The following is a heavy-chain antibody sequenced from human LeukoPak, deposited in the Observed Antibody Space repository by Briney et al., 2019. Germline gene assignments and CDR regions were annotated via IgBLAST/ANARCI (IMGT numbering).Heavy chain of an antibody. CDR2: INHSGST. Sequence: SETLSLTCAVYGGSFSGYYWSWIRQPPGKGLEWIGEINHSGSTNYNQSLKSRVTISVDTSKNQFSLKLSSVTAADTTVYYCARVPSYSTRSYVDYWGQGTLVTVSS. D-gene: IGHD5-18*01. CDR1: GGSFSGYY. CDR3: ARVPSYSTRSYVDY. J-gene: IGHJ4*02. V-gene: IGHV4-34*01.